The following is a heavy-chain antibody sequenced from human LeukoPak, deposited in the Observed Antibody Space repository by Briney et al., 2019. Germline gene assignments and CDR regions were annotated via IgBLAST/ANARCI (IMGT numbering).Heavy chain of an antibody. V-gene: IGHV4-30-4*01. Sequence: SQTLSLTCTVSGGSISSGDYYWSWIRQPPGKGLEWIGYIYYSGSTYYNPSLKSRVTISVDTSKNQFSLKLSSVTAADTAVYYCARDLMLSRRFDPWGQGNLVTVSS. CDR1: GGSISSGDYY. CDR3: ARDLMLSRRFDP. J-gene: IGHJ5*02. D-gene: IGHD2-8*01. CDR2: IYYSGST.